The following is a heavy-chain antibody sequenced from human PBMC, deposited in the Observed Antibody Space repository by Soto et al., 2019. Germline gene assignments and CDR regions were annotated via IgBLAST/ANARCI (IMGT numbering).Heavy chain of an antibody. CDR1: GFTFSSYG. D-gene: IGHD2-15*01. V-gene: IGHV3-33*01. J-gene: IGHJ4*02. CDR3: ARDAKGYCSGGSCDRFDY. Sequence: TGGSLRLSCAASGFTFSSYGMHWVRQAPGKGLEWVAVIWYDGSNKYYADSVKGRFTISRDNSKNTLYLQMNSLRAEDTAVYYCARDAKGYCSGGSCDRFDYWGQGTLVTVSS. CDR2: IWYDGSNK.